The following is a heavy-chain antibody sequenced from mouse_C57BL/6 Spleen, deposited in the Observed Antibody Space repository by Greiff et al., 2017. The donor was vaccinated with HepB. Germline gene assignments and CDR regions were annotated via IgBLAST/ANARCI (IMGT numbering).Heavy chain of an antibody. Sequence: VQLQQSGAELVKPGASVKISCKASGYAFSSYWMNWVKQRPGKGLEWIGQIYPGDGDTNYNGKFKGKATLTADKSSSTAYMQRSSLTSEDSAVYFCARGGYEGYFDVWGTGTTVTVSS. D-gene: IGHD3-1*01. J-gene: IGHJ1*03. CDR1: GYAFSSYW. CDR3: ARGGYEGYFDV. V-gene: IGHV1-80*01. CDR2: IYPGDGDT.